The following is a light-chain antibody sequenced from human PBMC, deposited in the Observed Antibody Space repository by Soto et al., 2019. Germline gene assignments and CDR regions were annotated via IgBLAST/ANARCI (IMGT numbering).Light chain of an antibody. Sequence: QLVLTQPPSASGSPGQSVTISCTGTSSDVGGYNYVSWYQQHPGKAPKLMISEVSKRPSGVPDRFSGSKSGNTASLTVSGLQAEDEADYYYSSFAGNNNLVFGGGTKLTVL. V-gene: IGLV2-8*01. CDR1: SSDVGGYNY. CDR3: SSFAGNNNLV. J-gene: IGLJ2*01. CDR2: EVS.